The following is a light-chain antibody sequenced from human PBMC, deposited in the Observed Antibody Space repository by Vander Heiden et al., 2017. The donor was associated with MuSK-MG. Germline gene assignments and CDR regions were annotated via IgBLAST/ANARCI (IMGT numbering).Light chain of an antibody. CDR1: SSNVGSNY. V-gene: IGLV1-47*02. CDR3: AAWDDSRSGLV. J-gene: IGLJ3*02. CDR2: SNT. Sequence: QPVLTQPPTESATPGQRVAMSCSGTSSNVGSNYVYWYQHLPGTAPKRLVFSNTQRPSGVPDRFSCSKSGASASLATSGLRSEDEADYYCAAWDDSRSGLVFGGGTKLTVL.